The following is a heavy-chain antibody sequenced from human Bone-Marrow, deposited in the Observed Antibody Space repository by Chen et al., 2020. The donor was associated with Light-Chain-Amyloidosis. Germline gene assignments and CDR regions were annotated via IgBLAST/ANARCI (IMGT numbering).Heavy chain of an antibody. CDR1: GLKFDDYA. CDR3: TKDRNNDFWSGTSNWFDP. CDR2: ISGDGRTT. J-gene: IGHJ5*02. Sequence: EVQLVESGGGMIQPGGSLRVSCEASGLKFDDYAMHWVRQASGRGLEWVSLISGDGRTTHYADSVKGRFTISRDNSKRFLYLEMNSLRNEDTAIYYCTKDRNNDFWSGTSNWFDPWGQGTPVTVST. V-gene: IGHV3-43*02. D-gene: IGHD3-3*01.